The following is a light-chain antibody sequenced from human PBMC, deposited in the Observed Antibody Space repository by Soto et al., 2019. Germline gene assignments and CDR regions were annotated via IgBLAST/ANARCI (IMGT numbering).Light chain of an antibody. CDR3: LLSYGGPRQV. J-gene: IGLJ2*01. V-gene: IGLV7-46*01. CDR2: DTS. CDR1: TGAVTSGHY. Sequence: QAVVTQEPSLTVSPGGTVTLTCGSSTGAVTSGHYPYWFQQKPGQAHRTLIYDTSNKHSWTPARFSGSLLGGKAALTLSGAQPEDEAEYYCLLSYGGPRQVFGGGTQLTVL.